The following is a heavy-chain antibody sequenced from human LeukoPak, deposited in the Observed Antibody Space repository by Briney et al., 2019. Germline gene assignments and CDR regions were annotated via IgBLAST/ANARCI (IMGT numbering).Heavy chain of an antibody. CDR3: AKDSEVVTLPGLAFDI. CDR2: ISGSGGST. J-gene: IGHJ4*02. V-gene: IGHV3-23*01. Sequence: GGSLRLSCAASGFTFSSYAMSWVRQAPGKGLEWVSAISGSGGSTYYADSVKGRFTISRDNSKNTLYLQMNSLRAEDTAVYYCAKDSEVVTLPGLAFDIWGRGTLVTVSS. CDR1: GFTFSSYA. D-gene: IGHD2-21*02.